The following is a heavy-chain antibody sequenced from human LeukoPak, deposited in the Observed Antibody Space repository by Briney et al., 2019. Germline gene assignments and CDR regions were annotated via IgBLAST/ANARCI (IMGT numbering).Heavy chain of an antibody. V-gene: IGHV4-39*01. CDR2: IYYSGST. J-gene: IGHJ5*02. Sequence: SETLSLTCTVSGGSISSSSYYWGWIRQPPGKGLEWIGSIYYSGSTYYNPSPKSRVTISVDTSKNQFSLKLSSVTAADTAVYYCAGQGQLQDNWFDPWGQGTLVTVSS. D-gene: IGHD2-2*01. CDR3: AGQGQLQDNWFDP. CDR1: GGSISSSSYY.